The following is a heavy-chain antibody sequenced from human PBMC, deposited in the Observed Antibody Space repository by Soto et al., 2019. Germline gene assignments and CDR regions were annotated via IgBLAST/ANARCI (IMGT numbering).Heavy chain of an antibody. CDR2: IYSSGST. J-gene: IGHJ4*02. D-gene: IGHD5-18*01. CDR1: GGSISNYY. Sequence: SETLSLTCTVSGGSISNYYWSWLRQPPGKGLEWIGYIYSSGSTHYNPSLQSRVTISADTSKNQVSLKVRSVTAADTAVYYCARDHTHSYGVYYFDYWGQGTPITVSS. V-gene: IGHV4-59*01. CDR3: ARDHTHSYGVYYFDY.